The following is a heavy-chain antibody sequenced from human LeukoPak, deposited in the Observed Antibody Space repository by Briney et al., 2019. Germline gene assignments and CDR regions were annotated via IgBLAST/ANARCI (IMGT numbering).Heavy chain of an antibody. J-gene: IGHJ5*02. D-gene: IGHD2-15*01. Sequence: GASVKVSCKASGYTFTGYYMHWVRQAPGQGLEWMGWINPNSGGTNYAQKFQGRVTMTRDTSISTAYMELSRLRSDDTAVYYCARDLGDIVVVVAATYWFDPWGQGTLVTVSS. CDR3: ARDLGDIVVVVAATYWFDP. CDR1: GYTFTGYY. CDR2: INPNSGGT. V-gene: IGHV1-2*02.